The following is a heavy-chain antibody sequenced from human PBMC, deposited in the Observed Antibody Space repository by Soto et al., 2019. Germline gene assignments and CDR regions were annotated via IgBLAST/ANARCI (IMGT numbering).Heavy chain of an antibody. CDR1: GGSFSSGDSY. D-gene: IGHD3-10*01. V-gene: IGHV4-30-4*01. Sequence: QVQLQESGPGLVKASQTLSLTCTVSGGSFSSGDSYWTWIRQPPGKGLEWIGYIYYTGSAFFNPXXXXRLXXXVDRSTNTFSXXPXSXXAPGTAVYYCARVVGLSTVRGVIIKSGGSLGYFDDWGQGTLVTVSS. CDR3: ARVVGLSTVRGVIIKSGGSLGYFDD. CDR2: IYYTGSA. J-gene: IGHJ4*02.